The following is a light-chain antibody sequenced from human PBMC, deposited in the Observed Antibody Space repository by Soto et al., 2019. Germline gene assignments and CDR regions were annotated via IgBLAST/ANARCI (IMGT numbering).Light chain of an antibody. CDR2: TTS. Sequence: DIQVTQSPSSVSASVGDRVTITCRASQDINNWLAWYQQKPGKAPKVLIYTTSNLQSGVPSRFSGSGSGTDFTLTINILQPEDFATYYWQQANSFPLTFGGGTKVEIK. J-gene: IGKJ4*01. CDR3: QQANSFPLT. CDR1: QDINNW. V-gene: IGKV1D-12*01.